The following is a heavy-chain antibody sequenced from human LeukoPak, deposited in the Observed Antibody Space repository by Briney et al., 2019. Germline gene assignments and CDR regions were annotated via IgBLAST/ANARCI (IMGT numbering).Heavy chain of an antibody. D-gene: IGHD3-3*01. CDR2: ITWDGGNI. V-gene: IGHV3-9*03. CDR3: AKGYTFHGVAHDPGYFDY. Sequence: PGGSLRLSCVTSGFTFGDYTMHWVRQVPGKGLEWLSGITWDGGNIAYADSVKGRFTISRDNAKSSLYLQMNSLRNEDMAFYFCAKGYTFHGVAHDPGYFDYWGQGTLVTVSS. CDR1: GFTFGDYT. J-gene: IGHJ4*02.